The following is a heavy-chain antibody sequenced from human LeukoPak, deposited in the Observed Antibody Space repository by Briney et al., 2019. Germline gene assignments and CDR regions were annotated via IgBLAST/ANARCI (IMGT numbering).Heavy chain of an antibody. CDR3: ARQSIYCSGGSCSPGWFDP. D-gene: IGHD2-15*01. J-gene: IGHJ5*02. CDR2: IYPGDSDT. Sequence: GESLQISCKGSGYSFTSYWIGWVRQMPGKGLEWMGIIYPGDSDTRYSPSFQGQVTISADKSISTAYLQWSSLKASDTAMYYCARQSIYCSGGSCSPGWFDPWGQGTLVTVSS. V-gene: IGHV5-51*01. CDR1: GYSFTSYW.